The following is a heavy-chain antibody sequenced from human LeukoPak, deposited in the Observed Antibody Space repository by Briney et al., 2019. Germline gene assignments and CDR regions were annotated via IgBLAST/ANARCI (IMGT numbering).Heavy chain of an antibody. Sequence: SETLSLTCTVSGGSISSDYWSWIRQPRGKGLEWIGWISYSGSTTYNPSPKTRVTISVDTSKNQFSLKLSSVTAADTAVYYCARQASCSSTNCYPFDYWGQGTPVTVSS. CDR3: ARQASCSSTNCYPFDY. CDR1: GGSISSDY. CDR2: ISYSGST. D-gene: IGHD2-2*01. J-gene: IGHJ4*02. V-gene: IGHV4-59*08.